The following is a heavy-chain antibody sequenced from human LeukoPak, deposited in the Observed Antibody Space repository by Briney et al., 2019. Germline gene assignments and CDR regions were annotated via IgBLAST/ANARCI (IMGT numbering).Heavy chain of an antibody. Sequence: SETLSLTCAVYGGSFSGYYWSWIRQPPGKGLEWIGSIYHSGSTYYNPSLKSRVTISVDTSKNQFSLKLSSVTAADTAVYYCASSLWFGELNWFDPWGQGTLVTVSS. D-gene: IGHD3-10*01. CDR3: ASSLWFGELNWFDP. CDR2: IYHSGST. J-gene: IGHJ5*02. V-gene: IGHV4-34*01. CDR1: GGSFSGYY.